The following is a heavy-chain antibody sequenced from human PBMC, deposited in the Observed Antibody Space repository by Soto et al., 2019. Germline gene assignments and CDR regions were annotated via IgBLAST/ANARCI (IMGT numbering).Heavy chain of an antibody. J-gene: IGHJ4*02. V-gene: IGHV4-28*01. CDR3: ARRMSNYYGLDF. CDR1: GYSIINNNW. D-gene: IGHD3-10*01. Sequence: SETLSLTCAVSGYSIINNNWWAWIRQPPGKGLEWIGHIFYDGSTYYSPSLKSRVTMSVDSSKNEFSLKLTSVTAVDTAVYYCARRMSNYYGLDFWGQGALVTVSS. CDR2: IFYDGST.